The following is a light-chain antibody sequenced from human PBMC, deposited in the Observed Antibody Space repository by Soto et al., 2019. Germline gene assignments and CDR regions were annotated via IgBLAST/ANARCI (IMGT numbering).Light chain of an antibody. CDR3: AAWDDGLNGPYV. CDR2: NNS. J-gene: IGLJ1*01. Sequence: QSVLTQPPSASGTPGQRVTISCSGSSSNIGSNPLNWYQQLPGTAPKLIIYNNSERPSGVPDRFSGSKSGTSGSLAISGLQSEDEAEYYCAAWDDGLNGPYVFGTGTKLTVL. CDR1: SSNIGSNP. V-gene: IGLV1-44*01.